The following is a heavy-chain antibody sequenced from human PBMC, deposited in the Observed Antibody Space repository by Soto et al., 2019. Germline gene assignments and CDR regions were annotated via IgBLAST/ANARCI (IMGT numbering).Heavy chain of an antibody. CDR2: IIPTLGTP. V-gene: IGHV1-69*01. D-gene: IGHD3-3*01. CDR3: ARAAFRSGYYGYYYGMDV. Sequence: QVQLVQSGAEVKKPGSSVKVSCKASGGTFSTHAISWVRQAPGQGLEWLGGIIPTLGTPNYEQKFQGRVTVTADEYTSTAYMEVSRLTSEDTAVYYCARAAFRSGYYGYYYGMDVWGQGTAVNV. J-gene: IGHJ6*02. CDR1: GGTFSTHA.